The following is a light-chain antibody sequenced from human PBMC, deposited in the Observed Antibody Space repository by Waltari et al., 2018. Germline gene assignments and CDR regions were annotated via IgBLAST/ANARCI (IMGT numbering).Light chain of an antibody. Sequence: EIVLTQSPGTLSLSPGERATLSCRASQSVGKYLAWYQQEPGQAPRLLIYHTSTRATGIPDRFAGSGSGTDFSLTIRRLEAEDFAVYYCQKYDRLPATFGQGTKVEIK. J-gene: IGKJ1*01. CDR2: HTS. V-gene: IGKV3-20*01. CDR1: QSVGKY. CDR3: QKYDRLPAT.